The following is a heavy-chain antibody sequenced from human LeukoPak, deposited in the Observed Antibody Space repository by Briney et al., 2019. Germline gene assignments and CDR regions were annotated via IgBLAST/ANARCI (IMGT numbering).Heavy chain of an antibody. J-gene: IGHJ3*02. CDR2: MNPRDDT. V-gene: IGHV1-8*01. CDR3: ARYIQGVGFDI. CDR1: GYQSSSPD. Sequence: ASVKVSCKALGYQSSSPDINWGRQPIGRGLKWLGWMNPRDDTGYAQRFQGRVTLTRDRSTNTAYMEISSLTSDDTAVYYCARYIQGVGFDIWGQGTMVTVSA. D-gene: IGHD5-18*01.